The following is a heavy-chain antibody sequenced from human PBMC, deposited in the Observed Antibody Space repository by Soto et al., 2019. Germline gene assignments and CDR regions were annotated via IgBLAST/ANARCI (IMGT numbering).Heavy chain of an antibody. D-gene: IGHD6-13*01. Sequence: GGSLRLSCAASGFTFSSYAMSWVRQAPGKGLECVSSISGSGDNTYYADSVKGRFTISRDNSRNTLYLQINSLRAEDTAVYYCAKRHSSSWSLKFLDPWGQGTLVTVSS. CDR2: ISGSGDNT. J-gene: IGHJ5*02. CDR1: GFTFSSYA. V-gene: IGHV3-23*01. CDR3: AKRHSSSWSLKFLDP.